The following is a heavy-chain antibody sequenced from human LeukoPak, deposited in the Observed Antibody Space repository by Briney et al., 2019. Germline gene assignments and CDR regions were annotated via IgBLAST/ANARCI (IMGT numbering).Heavy chain of an antibody. CDR3: ASVQLERRDAFDI. Sequence: ASVKVSCKASGYTFTSYGISWVRQAPGQGLEWMGWISAYNGNTNYAQKLQGRVTMTTDTSTSTAYMELSSLRSEDTTVYYCASVQLERRDAFDIWGQGTMVTVSS. D-gene: IGHD1-1*01. CDR2: ISAYNGNT. CDR1: GYTFTSYG. J-gene: IGHJ3*02. V-gene: IGHV1-18*01.